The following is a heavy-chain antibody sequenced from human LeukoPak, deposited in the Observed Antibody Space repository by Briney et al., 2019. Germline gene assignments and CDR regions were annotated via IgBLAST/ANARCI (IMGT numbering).Heavy chain of an antibody. J-gene: IGHJ3*02. Sequence: GGSLRLSCAASGFTFSNYAMHWVRQAPGKGLEWVALISYDGSVEKSAASVKGRFTISRDNSKNTLYLQMNSLRAEDTAVYYCARASLGYCSSTSCYEPGDAFDIWGQGTMVTVSS. CDR3: ARASLGYCSSTSCYEPGDAFDI. CDR2: ISYDGSVE. D-gene: IGHD2-2*01. V-gene: IGHV3-30*04. CDR1: GFTFSNYA.